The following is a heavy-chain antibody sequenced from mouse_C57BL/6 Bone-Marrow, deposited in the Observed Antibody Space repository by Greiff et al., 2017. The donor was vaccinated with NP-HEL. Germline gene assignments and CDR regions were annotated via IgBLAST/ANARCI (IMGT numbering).Heavy chain of an antibody. CDR1: GYTFTDYN. Sequence: VHVKQSGPELVKPGASVKMSCKASGYTFTDYNMHWVKQSHGKSLEWIGYINPNNGGTSYNQKFKGKATLTVNKSSSTAYMELRSLTSEDSAVYYCARGADSSGYVSHFDYWGQGTTLTVSS. D-gene: IGHD3-2*02. CDR3: ARGADSSGYVSHFDY. V-gene: IGHV1-22*01. J-gene: IGHJ2*01. CDR2: INPNNGGT.